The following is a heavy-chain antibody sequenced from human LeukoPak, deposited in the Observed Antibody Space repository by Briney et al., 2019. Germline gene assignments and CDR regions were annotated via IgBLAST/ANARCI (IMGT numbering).Heavy chain of an antibody. J-gene: IGHJ4*02. CDR3: ARSASRIAVSFDY. CDR1: GYTFTGYY. D-gene: IGHD6-19*01. Sequence: ASVKVSCKASGYTFTGYYMHWVRQAPGQGLEWMGWINPNSGGTNYAQKFQGRVTMTRDTSISTAYMELSRLRSDDTAVYYCARSASRIAVSFDYWGQGTLVTVSS. V-gene: IGHV1-2*02. CDR2: INPNSGGT.